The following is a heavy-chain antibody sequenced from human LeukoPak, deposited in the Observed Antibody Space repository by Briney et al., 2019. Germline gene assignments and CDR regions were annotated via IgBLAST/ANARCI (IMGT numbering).Heavy chain of an antibody. CDR2: IYHSGST. CDR1: GGSISTYY. J-gene: IGHJ4*02. Sequence: PSETLSLTCTVSGGSISTYYWNWIRQPPGKGLGWIGYIYHSGSTNYNPSLKSRVTISVDTSKNQFSLKLSSVTAADTAVYYCARADFYSNYGFLFDYWGQGTLVTVSS. D-gene: IGHD4-11*01. CDR3: ARADFYSNYGFLFDY. V-gene: IGHV4-59*01.